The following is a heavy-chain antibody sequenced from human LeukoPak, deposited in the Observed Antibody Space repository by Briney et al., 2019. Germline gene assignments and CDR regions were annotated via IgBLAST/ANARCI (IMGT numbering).Heavy chain of an antibody. J-gene: IGHJ6*03. CDR2: MNPNSCNT. CDR3: ARSGLRHDLGVDYYYYYMDV. D-gene: IGHD3-3*01. CDR1: GYTFTSYD. Sequence: ASVKVSYKASGYTFTSYDINWVLQATGHGLERMGWMNPNSCNTGYAQKFQGRVTITRNTSISTAYMELCSLRSEDTAVYYCARSGLRHDLGVDYYYYYMDVWGKGTTVTVSS. V-gene: IGHV1-8*03.